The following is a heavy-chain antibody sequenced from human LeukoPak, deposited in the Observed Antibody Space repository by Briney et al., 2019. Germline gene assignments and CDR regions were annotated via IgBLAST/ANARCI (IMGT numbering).Heavy chain of an antibody. Sequence: PSETLSLTCGVYGGSFSGYGCSWVRQPPGRGLGLIRAIKHGGRNYSNPPRKSRVTISQDTSRNQFSRKLSSVTAAVTAVYSCATGRNGGVPAPILGLSPWACYYGMDVWGKGTTVTVSA. J-gene: IGHJ6*04. D-gene: IGHD2-2*02. CDR2: IKHGGRN. V-gene: IGHV4-34*01. CDR1: GGSFSGYG. CDR3: ATGRNGGVPAPILGLSPWACYYGMDV.